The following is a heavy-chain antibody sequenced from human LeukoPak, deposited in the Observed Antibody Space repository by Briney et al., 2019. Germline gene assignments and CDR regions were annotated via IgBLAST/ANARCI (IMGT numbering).Heavy chain of an antibody. Sequence: SETLSLTCAVSGYSLSSGYYWGWIRQPPGKGLEWIGSIYHSGSTYYNPSLKSRVTISVDTSKNQFSLKLSSVTAADTAVYYCASSSWAAIGYWGQGTLVTVSS. J-gene: IGHJ4*02. V-gene: IGHV4-38-2*01. CDR1: GYSLSSGYY. D-gene: IGHD2-2*01. CDR2: IYHSGST. CDR3: ASSSWAAIGY.